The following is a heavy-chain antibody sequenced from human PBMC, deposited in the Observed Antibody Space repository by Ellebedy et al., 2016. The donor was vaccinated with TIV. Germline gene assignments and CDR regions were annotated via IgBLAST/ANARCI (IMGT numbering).Heavy chain of an antibody. Sequence: GESLKISCAASGFTFRSYGMHWVRQAPGKGMEWVAYDGNNKYYEDSVKRRFTTSRDNSKNTLYLQMNSLSAEDTAVYYCARDRHPGYPDYWGQGTLVTVSS. CDR1: GFTFRSYG. CDR2: YDGNNK. D-gene: IGHD1-1*01. J-gene: IGHJ4*02. CDR3: ARDRHPGYPDY. V-gene: IGHV3-33*01.